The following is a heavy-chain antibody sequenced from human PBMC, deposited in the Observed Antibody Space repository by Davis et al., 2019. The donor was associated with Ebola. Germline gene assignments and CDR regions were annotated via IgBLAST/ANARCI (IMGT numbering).Heavy chain of an antibody. V-gene: IGHV4-30-4*01. CDR2: IYYSGST. Sequence: MPSETLSLTCTVSGGSISSGDYYWSWIRQPPGKGLEWIGYIYYSGSTNYNPSLKSRVTISVDTSKNQFSLKLSSVTAADTAVYYCARHLYYYDSSGYGMADAFDIWGQGTMVTVSS. CDR3: ARHLYYYDSSGYGMADAFDI. J-gene: IGHJ3*02. D-gene: IGHD3-22*01. CDR1: GGSISSGDYY.